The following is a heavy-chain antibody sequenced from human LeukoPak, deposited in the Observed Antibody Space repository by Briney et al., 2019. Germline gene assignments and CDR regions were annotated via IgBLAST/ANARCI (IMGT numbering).Heavy chain of an antibody. CDR3: VRDLPCSGGSCYSTPDDY. Sequence: GGSLRLSCAASGFTFSSYWMHWVRQAPGKGLVWVSRINSDGSSTSYADSVKGRFTISRDNAKNTLYLQMNSLRAEDTAVYYCVRDLPCSGGSCYSTPDDYWGQGTLVTVSS. D-gene: IGHD2-15*01. J-gene: IGHJ4*02. CDR2: INSDGSST. CDR1: GFTFSSYW. V-gene: IGHV3-74*01.